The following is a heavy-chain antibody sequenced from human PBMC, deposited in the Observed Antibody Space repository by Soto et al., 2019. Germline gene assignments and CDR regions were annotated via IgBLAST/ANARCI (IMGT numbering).Heavy chain of an antibody. CDR3: ARDSPAAAAGIGGFDYYYYGMDV. Sequence: EVQLVESGGGLVKPGGSLRLSCAASGFTFSSYSMNWIRQAPANGLERVSSISSSSSYIYYADSVKGRFTISRDNAKNSLYLQMNSLRAEHTAVYYCARDSPAAAAGIGGFDYYYYGMDVWGQGTTVIFSS. CDR2: ISSSSSYI. D-gene: IGHD6-13*01. CDR1: GFTFSSYS. J-gene: IGHJ6*02. V-gene: IGHV3-21*01.